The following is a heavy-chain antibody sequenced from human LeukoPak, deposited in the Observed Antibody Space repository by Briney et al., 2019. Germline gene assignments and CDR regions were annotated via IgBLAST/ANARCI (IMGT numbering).Heavy chain of an antibody. J-gene: IGHJ6*04. CDR3: ARVGPGIAAAALEDYYYYGMDV. V-gene: IGHV1-69*01. Sequence: SVKVSCKASGGTFSSYAISWVRQAPGQGLEWMGGIFPIFGTANYAQKFQGRVTITADESTSTAYMELSSLRSEDTAVYYCARVGPGIAAAALEDYYYYGMDVWGKGTTVTVSS. D-gene: IGHD6-13*01. CDR1: GGTFSSYA. CDR2: IFPIFGTA.